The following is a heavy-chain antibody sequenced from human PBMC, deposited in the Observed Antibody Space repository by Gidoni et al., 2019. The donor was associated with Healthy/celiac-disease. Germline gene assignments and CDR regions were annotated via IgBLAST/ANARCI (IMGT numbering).Heavy chain of an antibody. D-gene: IGHD3-22*01. J-gene: IGHJ6*02. Sequence: QVQLVQSGAAVKTPGPAVTVSRKASGCPFSSYALSWVRQAPGQGLEWMGGIIPIFGIANYAQKFQGRVTITADKSTSTAYMELSSLRSEDTAVYYCAINLAGITMIVGYYGMDVWGQGTTVTVSS. V-gene: IGHV1-69*17. CDR1: GCPFSSYA. CDR3: AINLAGITMIVGYYGMDV. CDR2: IIPIFGIA.